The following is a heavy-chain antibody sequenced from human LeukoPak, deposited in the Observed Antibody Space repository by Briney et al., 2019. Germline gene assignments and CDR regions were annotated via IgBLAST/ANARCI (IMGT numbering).Heavy chain of an antibody. V-gene: IGHV4-59*01. J-gene: IGHJ4*02. CDR3: ARDKYYYDSSGYYSFDY. Sequence: NPSETLSLTCTVSGGSISSYYWSWLRQTPEKGLEWIGYIYDSGSTNYNPSLKSRVTISLDTSKNQFSLKLSSVTAADTAVYYCARDKYYYDSSGYYSFDYWGQGTLVTVSS. CDR1: GGSISSYY. D-gene: IGHD3-22*01. CDR2: IYDSGST.